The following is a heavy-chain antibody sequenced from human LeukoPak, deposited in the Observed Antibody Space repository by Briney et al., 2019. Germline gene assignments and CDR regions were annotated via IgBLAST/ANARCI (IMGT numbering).Heavy chain of an antibody. CDR1: GYRFTSSW. CDR3: ARLRVPPDYYYGMDV. V-gene: IGHV5-51*01. CDR2: FYTGESDT. Sequence: GEPLKTSGKGSGYRFTSSWGAWVRQLPGKGLEWLGIFYTGESDTRYRPSFQGQVTLSADKSISTAYLQWSRPKASDPAIFYCARLRVPPDYYYGMDVWGQGATVTVSS. J-gene: IGHJ6*01.